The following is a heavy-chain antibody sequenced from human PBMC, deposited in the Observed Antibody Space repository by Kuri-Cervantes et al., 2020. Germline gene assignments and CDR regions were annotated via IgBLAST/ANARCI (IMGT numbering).Heavy chain of an antibody. CDR3: ASARMVRGVIHGELFDY. V-gene: IGHV1-18*01. CDR1: GYTFTSYG. D-gene: IGHD3-10*01. Sequence: ASVKVSCKASGYTFTSYGISWVRQAPGQGLEWMGWISAYNGNTNYAQKLQGRVTMTTDTSTSTAYMELRSLRSDDTAVYYCASARMVRGVIHGELFDYWGQGTLVTVSS. J-gene: IGHJ4*02. CDR2: ISAYNGNT.